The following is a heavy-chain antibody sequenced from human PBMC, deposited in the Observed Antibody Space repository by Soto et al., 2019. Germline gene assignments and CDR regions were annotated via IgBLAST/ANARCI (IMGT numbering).Heavy chain of an antibody. J-gene: IGHJ5*02. CDR3: VRDGRGVHSPYNWFAP. CDR2: ISPDGSAE. D-gene: IGHD3-3*01. CDR1: GFLFTNDF. Sequence: VGSLRLSCAASGFLFTNDFMNWVRQAPGKGLEWVANISPDGSAEYYLDSVKGRFAISRDNTKNLLFLQMNSLRAEDTAVYYCVRDGRGVHSPYNWFAPWGQGTLVTVSS. V-gene: IGHV3-7*01.